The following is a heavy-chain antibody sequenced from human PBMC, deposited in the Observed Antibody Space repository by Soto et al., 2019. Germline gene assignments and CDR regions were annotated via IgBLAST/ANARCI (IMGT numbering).Heavy chain of an antibody. CDR3: AGGLVVTATRYAFDI. CDR1: GNTFTSYY. D-gene: IGHD2-21*02. CDR2: INASGGST. Sequence: ASVKVSCKASGNTFTSYYMHWVRQAPGQGLEWMGIINASGGSTSYAQKFQGRVTMTRDTSTSTVYMELSSLRSEDTAVSYCAGGLVVTATRYAFDIWGQGTMVTVSS. V-gene: IGHV1-46*01. J-gene: IGHJ3*02.